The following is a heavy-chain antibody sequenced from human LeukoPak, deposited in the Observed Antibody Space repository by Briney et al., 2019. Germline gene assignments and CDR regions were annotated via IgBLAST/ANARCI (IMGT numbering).Heavy chain of an antibody. CDR1: GGSVSNGSYY. D-gene: IGHD2-21*02. CDR3: ARHGHHGDHDY. Sequence: SETLSLTCTVSGGSVSNGSYYWGWIRQPPGKGLEWIGSIYHSGSTYYNPSLKSRVTISVDTSKNQFSLKLTSVTAADTAVYYCARHGHHGDHDYWGQGTLVTVSS. V-gene: IGHV4-39*01. CDR2: IYHSGST. J-gene: IGHJ4*02.